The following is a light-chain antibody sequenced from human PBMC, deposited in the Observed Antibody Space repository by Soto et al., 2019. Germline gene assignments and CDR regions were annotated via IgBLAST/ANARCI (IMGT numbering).Light chain of an antibody. Sequence: DIQMTQSLSSLSASVGDRVTITCQASQDISNYLNWWQQKPGKAPKLLMHDASNLETGVPSRFSGSGSGTDFRFTISSLQPEDIATYYCQQYEDLPTFGGGTKVEIK. V-gene: IGKV1-33*01. J-gene: IGKJ4*01. CDR1: QDISNY. CDR2: DAS. CDR3: QQYEDLPT.